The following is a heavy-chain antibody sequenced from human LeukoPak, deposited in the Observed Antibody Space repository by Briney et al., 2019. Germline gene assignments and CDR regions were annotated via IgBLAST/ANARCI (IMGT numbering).Heavy chain of an antibody. Sequence: PGRSLRLSCAASGFTFSGYGMHWVRQAPGKGLEWVAVIWYDGSNKYYADSVKGRFTISRDNSKNTLYLQMNSLRAEDTAVYYCARDSVSSRSIDYWGQGTLVTVSS. CDR1: GFTFSGYG. J-gene: IGHJ4*02. V-gene: IGHV3-33*01. CDR2: IWYDGSNK. D-gene: IGHD2-2*01. CDR3: ARDSVSSRSIDY.